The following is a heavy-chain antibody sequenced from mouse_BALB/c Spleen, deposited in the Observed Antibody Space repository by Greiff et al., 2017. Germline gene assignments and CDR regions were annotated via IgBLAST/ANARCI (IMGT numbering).Heavy chain of an antibody. V-gene: IGHV2-2*02. CDR1: GFSLTSYG. J-gene: IGHJ3*01. CDR2: IWSGGST. CDR3: ARTGFAY. Sequence: VQLHQSGPGLVQPSQSLSITCTVSGFSLTSYGVHWVRQSPGKGLEWLGVIWSGGSTDYNAAFISRLSISKDNSKSQVFFKMNSLQANDTAIYYCARTGFAYWGQGTLVTVSA.